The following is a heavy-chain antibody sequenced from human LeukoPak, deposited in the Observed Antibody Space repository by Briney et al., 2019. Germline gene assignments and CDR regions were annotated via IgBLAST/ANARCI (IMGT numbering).Heavy chain of an antibody. CDR2: INPSGGST. D-gene: IGHD3-22*01. CDR3: ARSYHYYDSSGYSMGDTFEI. V-gene: IGHV1-46*01. J-gene: IGHJ3*02. Sequence: ASVKVSCKASGYTFTSYYMHWVRQAPGQGLEWMGIINPSGGSTSYAQKFQGRVTMTRDMSTSTAYMELSRLRSDDTAVYYCARSYHYYDSSGYSMGDTFEIWGQGTMVTVSS. CDR1: GYTFTSYY.